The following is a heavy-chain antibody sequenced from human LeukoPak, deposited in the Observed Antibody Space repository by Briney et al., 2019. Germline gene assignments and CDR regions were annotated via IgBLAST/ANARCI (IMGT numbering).Heavy chain of an antibody. Sequence: GGSLRLSCAASGFTFSSYVMNWVRQAPGKGLEWVSVISGSGGTTYCAASVKGRFTISRDNSKNTLYLHMNSLRAEDTAVYFCAKRYCSSSSCSDRAFDIWGQGTMVTVSS. J-gene: IGHJ3*02. CDR2: ISGSGGTT. CDR3: AKRYCSSSSCSDRAFDI. V-gene: IGHV3-23*01. D-gene: IGHD2-2*01. CDR1: GFTFSSYV.